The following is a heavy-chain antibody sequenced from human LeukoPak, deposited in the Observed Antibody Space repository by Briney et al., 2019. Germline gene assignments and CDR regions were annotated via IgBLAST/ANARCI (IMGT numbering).Heavy chain of an antibody. Sequence: ASVKVPCKASGYTFTSYGISWVRQAPGQGLEWMGWISAYNGNTNYAQKFQGRVTMTTDTSTSTAYMELRSLRSDDTAVYYCARDPNDYGDYGTFNYAMDVWGQGTTVTVSS. J-gene: IGHJ6*02. CDR1: GYTFTSYG. CDR2: ISAYNGNT. CDR3: ARDPNDYGDYGTFNYAMDV. V-gene: IGHV1-18*01. D-gene: IGHD4-17*01.